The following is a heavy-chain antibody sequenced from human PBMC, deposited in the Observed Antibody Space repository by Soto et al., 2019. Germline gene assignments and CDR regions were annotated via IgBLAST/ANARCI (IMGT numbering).Heavy chain of an antibody. CDR2: IYYSGST. Sequence: QVQLQESGPGLVKPSETLSLTCTVSGGSISSYYWSWIRQPPGKGLEWIGDIYYSGSTSYNPSLKSRVTISVDTSKNQFSLKLSSVTAADTAVYYCARQAREGYNSAGYWGQGTLVTVSS. CDR1: GGSISSYY. J-gene: IGHJ4*02. D-gene: IGHD5-12*01. CDR3: ARQAREGYNSAGY. V-gene: IGHV4-59*08.